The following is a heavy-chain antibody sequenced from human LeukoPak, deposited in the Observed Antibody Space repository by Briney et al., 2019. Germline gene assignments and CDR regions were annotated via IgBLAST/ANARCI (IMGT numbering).Heavy chain of an antibody. D-gene: IGHD2-21*02. Sequence: GESLNISCKGSGYTFTSYWIGWVRQMPGKGLEWMGIIYPGDSDTIYSPSFQGQVTISADKSISTAYLQWSSLKASDTAMYYCARLAYCGGDCPTYYFDYWGQGTLVTVSS. CDR1: GYTFTSYW. CDR2: IYPGDSDT. V-gene: IGHV5-51*01. CDR3: ARLAYCGGDCPTYYFDY. J-gene: IGHJ4*02.